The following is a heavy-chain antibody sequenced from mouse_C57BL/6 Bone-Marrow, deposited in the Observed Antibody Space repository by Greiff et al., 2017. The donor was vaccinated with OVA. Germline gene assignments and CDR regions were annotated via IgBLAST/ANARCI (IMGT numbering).Heavy chain of an antibody. V-gene: IGHV5-4*03. Sequence: DVKLVESGGGLVKPGGSLKLSCAASGFTFSSYAMSWVRQTPEQRLEWVATISDGGSYTYYPDNVKGRFTISRDNAKNNLYLQMSHLKSEDTAMYYCARGDLPWFAYWGQGTLVTVSA. CDR2: ISDGGSYT. D-gene: IGHD2-1*01. CDR1: GFTFSSYA. J-gene: IGHJ3*01. CDR3: ARGDLPWFAY.